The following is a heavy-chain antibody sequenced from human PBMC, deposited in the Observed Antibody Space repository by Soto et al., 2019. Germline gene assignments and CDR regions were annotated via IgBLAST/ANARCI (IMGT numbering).Heavy chain of an antibody. CDR3: ARRGPGGRAFDL. D-gene: IGHD3-16*01. CDR2: IYYSGTT. V-gene: IGHV4-59*01. J-gene: IGHJ3*01. Sequence: ETLSLTCTVGSISTYYWSWIRQPPGKGLEWIGYIYYSGTTNYNPSLKSRVTISLDTSNNQFSLKLSSVTAADTAVYYCARRGPGGRAFDLWGQGTMVTVS. CDR1: SISTYY.